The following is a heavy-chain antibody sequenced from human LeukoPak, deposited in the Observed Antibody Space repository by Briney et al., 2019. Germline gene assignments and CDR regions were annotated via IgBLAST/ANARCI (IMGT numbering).Heavy chain of an antibody. CDR2: IIPIFGTA. Sequence: PGASVKVSCKASGYTFTDYYMHWVRQAPGQGPEWMGGIIPIFGTANYAQKFQGRVTITADESTSTAYMELSSLRSEDTAVYYCARDQGYRYGYGDFDYWGQGTLVIVSS. V-gene: IGHV1-69*13. J-gene: IGHJ4*02. CDR1: GYTFTDYY. CDR3: ARDQGYRYGYGDFDY. D-gene: IGHD5-18*01.